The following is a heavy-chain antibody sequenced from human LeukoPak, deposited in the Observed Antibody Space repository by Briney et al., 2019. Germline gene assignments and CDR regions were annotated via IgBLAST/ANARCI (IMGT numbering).Heavy chain of an antibody. V-gene: IGHV3-15*01. D-gene: IGHD1-14*01. CDR3: SRNADHDG. CDR2: IKRQTEGWAK. J-gene: IGHJ4*02. CDR1: GFSFSDAW. Sequence: GGSLRLSCAGSGFSFSDAWFNWVRHTPEKGVEWVARIKRQTEGWAKDYAAPVKGRFTISRDDSESTVYLQTNSLEIEDTAVYCCSRNADHDGWGQGTLVTVCS.